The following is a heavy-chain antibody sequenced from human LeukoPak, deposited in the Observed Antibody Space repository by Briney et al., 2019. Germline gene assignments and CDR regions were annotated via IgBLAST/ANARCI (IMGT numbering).Heavy chain of an antibody. CDR2: VSYTGST. V-gene: IGHV4-59*01. D-gene: IGHD3-16*01. J-gene: IGHJ6*03. Sequence: SETLSLTCTVSGGSISTYYWSWIRQPPGKGLEYIGYVSYTGSTNYNPSLRSRVSISLDTSKNQFSLNLSSVTAADTAMYYCARDLYVYMDVWGKGTTVTVSS. CDR1: GGSISTYY. CDR3: ARDLYVYMDV.